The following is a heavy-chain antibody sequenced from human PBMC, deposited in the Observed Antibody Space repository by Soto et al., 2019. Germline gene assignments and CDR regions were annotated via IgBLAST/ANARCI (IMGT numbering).Heavy chain of an antibody. J-gene: IGHJ5*02. CDR1: GGTFSSYA. CDR2: IIPIFGTA. Sequence: SVKVSCKASGGTFSSYAISWVRQAPGQGLEWMGGIIPIFGTANYAQKFQGRVTITADESTSTAYMELSSLRSEDTAVYYCARAHYDFWSGSLLGWFDPWGQGTLVTVSS. D-gene: IGHD3-3*01. V-gene: IGHV1-69*13. CDR3: ARAHYDFWSGSLLGWFDP.